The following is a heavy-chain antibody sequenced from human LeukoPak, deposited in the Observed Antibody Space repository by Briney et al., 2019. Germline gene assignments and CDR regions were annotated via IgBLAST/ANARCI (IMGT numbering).Heavy chain of an antibody. CDR3: ARDGSAFDT. V-gene: IGHV3-30*02. J-gene: IGHJ3*02. CDR2: IRYDGSNK. Sequence: GGSLRLSCEASGFIFSIYGMHWVRQAPGKGLEWVAFIRYDGSNKYYADSVKGRFTISRDNSKNTLYLQMNSLRAEDTAVYYCARDGSAFDTWGQGTMVTVSS. CDR1: GFIFSIYG.